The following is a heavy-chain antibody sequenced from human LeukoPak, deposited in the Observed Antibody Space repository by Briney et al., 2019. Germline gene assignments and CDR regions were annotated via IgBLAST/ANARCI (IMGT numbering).Heavy chain of an antibody. CDR2: ISWNSGSI. J-gene: IGHJ3*02. CDR1: GFTFDDYA. V-gene: IGHV3-9*01. D-gene: IGHD1-14*01. Sequence: RAGGSLRLSCAASGFTFDDYAMHWVRQAPGKGLEWVSGISWNSGSIGYADSVKGRFTISRDNAKNSLYLQMNSLRAEDTAVYYCARDNRIWSRRADAFDIWGQGTMVTVSS. CDR3: ARDNRIWSRRADAFDI.